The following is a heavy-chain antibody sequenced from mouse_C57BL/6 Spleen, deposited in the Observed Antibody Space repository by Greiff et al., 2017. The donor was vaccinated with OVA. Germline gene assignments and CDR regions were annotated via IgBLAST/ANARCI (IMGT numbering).Heavy chain of an antibody. V-gene: IGHV1-50*01. CDR3: ARGEGRWFAY. CDR2: IDPSDSYT. CDR1: GYTFTSYW. D-gene: IGHD3-3*01. J-gene: IGHJ3*01. Sequence: LQQPGAELVKPGASVKLSCKASGYTFTSYWMQWVKQRPGQGLEWIGEIDPSDSYTNYNQKFKGKATLTVDTSSSTAYMQLSSLTSEDSAVYYCARGEGRWFAYWGQGTLVTVSA.